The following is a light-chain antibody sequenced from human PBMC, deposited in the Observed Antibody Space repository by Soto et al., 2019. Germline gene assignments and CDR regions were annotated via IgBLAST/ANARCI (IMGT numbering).Light chain of an antibody. CDR2: KAS. J-gene: IGKJ4*01. CDR1: QSISSW. CDR3: QQYNSYSLT. V-gene: IGKV1-5*03. Sequence: DIQMTQSPSTLSASVGDRVTITCRASQSISSWLAWYQQKPGKAPKLLIYKASSLESGVPSRFSGSVSGTEFTLTISSLQTDDFATYYCQQYNSYSLTFGGGTKVEIK.